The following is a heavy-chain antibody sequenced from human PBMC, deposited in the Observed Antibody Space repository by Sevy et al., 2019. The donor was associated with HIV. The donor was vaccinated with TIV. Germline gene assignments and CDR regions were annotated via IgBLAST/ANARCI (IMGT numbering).Heavy chain of an antibody. J-gene: IGHJ5*02. CDR2: ISAYNGNT. V-gene: IGHV1-18*01. CDR1: GYTFTSYG. D-gene: IGHD3-9*01. Sequence: APVKVSCKASGYTFTSYGISWVRQAPGQGLEWMGWISAYNGNTNYAQKLQGRVTMTTDTSTSTAYMELRSLRSDDTAVYYCARERLLRYFDWFPANWFDPWGQGTLVTVSS. CDR3: ARERLLRYFDWFPANWFDP.